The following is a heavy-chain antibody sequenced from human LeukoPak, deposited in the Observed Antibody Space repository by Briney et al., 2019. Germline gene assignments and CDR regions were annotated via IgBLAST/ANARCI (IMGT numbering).Heavy chain of an antibody. J-gene: IGHJ4*02. V-gene: IGHV3-23*01. CDR3: AKADSSGYYFEY. CDR1: GFTFSSYA. CDR2: ISGSGGGT. D-gene: IGHD3-22*01. Sequence: PGGSLRLSCAASGFTFSSYAMSWVRQAPGKGLEWVSAISGSGGGTYYADSVKGRFTISRDNSKNTLYLQMNSQRAEDTAVYYCAKADSSGYYFEYWGQGTLVTVSS.